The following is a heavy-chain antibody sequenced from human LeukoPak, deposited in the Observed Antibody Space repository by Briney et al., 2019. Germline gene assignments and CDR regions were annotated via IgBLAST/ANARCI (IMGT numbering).Heavy chain of an antibody. J-gene: IGHJ5*02. D-gene: IGHD3-10*01. V-gene: IGHV3-30*04. CDR3: AKPLMRDRWFGES. CDR2: IRYDGNDK. CDR1: GFSFNTFA. Sequence: GRSLRLSCAASGFSFNTFAMHWVRQAPDKGLEWVAFIRYDGNDKYYAKSVKGRFTISRDTSRNTVSLQMNSLRLEDTAIYYCAKPLMRDRWFGESWGQGTLVTVSS.